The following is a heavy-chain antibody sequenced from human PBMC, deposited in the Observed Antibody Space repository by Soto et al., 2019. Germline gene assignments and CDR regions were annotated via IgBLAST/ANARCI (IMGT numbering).Heavy chain of an antibody. CDR3: SRENSGTYPGTFDD. D-gene: IGHD1-26*01. V-gene: IGHV3-30*02. CDR2: IQYDGSVE. Sequence: PGGSLRLSCAASGFTFNIYGMHWVRQAPGKGLEWVTFIQYDGSVEYYADSVKGRFTVSRDNSKNMVYLQMNSLRAEDTGIYYCSRENSGTYPGTFDDRGQRTPVTVSS. J-gene: IGHJ4*02. CDR1: GFTFNIYG.